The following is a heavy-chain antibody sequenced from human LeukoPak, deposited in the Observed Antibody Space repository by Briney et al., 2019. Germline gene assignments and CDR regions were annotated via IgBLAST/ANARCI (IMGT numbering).Heavy chain of an antibody. CDR3: ASDTSGYHY. CDR1: GFAFSSYA. Sequence: GGSLRLSCAASGFAFSSYAMSWVRQAPGKGLEWASAISGSGGSTYYADSVKGRFTISRDNSKNTLYLQMNSLRAEDTAVYYCASDTSGYHYWGQGTLVTVSS. J-gene: IGHJ4*02. D-gene: IGHD3-22*01. CDR2: ISGSGGST. V-gene: IGHV3-23*01.